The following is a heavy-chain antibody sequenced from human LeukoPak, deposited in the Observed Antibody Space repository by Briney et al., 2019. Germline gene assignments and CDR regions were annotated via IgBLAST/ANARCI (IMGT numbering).Heavy chain of an antibody. CDR2: IYYSGST. J-gene: IGHJ4*02. CDR3: ARMVSNIVVVVAATPGYFDY. V-gene: IGHV4-59*08. D-gene: IGHD2-15*01. CDR1: GGSISSYY. Sequence: SETLSLTCTVSGGSISSYYWSWIRQPPGKGLEWIGYIYYSGSTNYNPSLKSRVTISVDTSKNQFSLKLSSVTAADTAVYYCARMVSNIVVVVAATPGYFDYWGQGTLVTASS.